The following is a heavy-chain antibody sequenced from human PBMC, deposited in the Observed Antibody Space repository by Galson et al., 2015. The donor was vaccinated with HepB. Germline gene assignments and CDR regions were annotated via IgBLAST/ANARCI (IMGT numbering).Heavy chain of an antibody. J-gene: IGHJ3*02. V-gene: IGHV3-21*01. D-gene: IGHD2-15*01. CDR3: ARDPGYCSGGSCYIDAFDI. CDR2: ISSSSSYI. Sequence: SLRLSCAGSGFTFSNYAMSWVRQAPGKGLEWVSSISSSSSYIYYADSVKGRFTISRDNAKNSLYLQMNSLRAEDTAVYYCARDPGYCSGGSCYIDAFDIWGQGTMVTVSS. CDR1: GFTFSNYA.